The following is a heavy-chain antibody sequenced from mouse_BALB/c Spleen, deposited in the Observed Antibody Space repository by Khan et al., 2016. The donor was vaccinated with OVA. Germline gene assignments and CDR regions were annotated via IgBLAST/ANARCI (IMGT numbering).Heavy chain of an antibody. J-gene: IGHJ4*01. CDR2: IYPGDGST. Sequence: QVQLQQSGPELVKPGASVKISCKASHYTFTAYDINWVKQRPGQGPDWIGWIYPGDGSTKSNENFKDTATLTADTSSNTAYMELTSLTAEKSAVYVCAREGVRGVAMDYWGQGTSVSVSS. CDR1: HYTFTAYD. D-gene: IGHD1-1*01. V-gene: IGHV1-85*01. CDR3: AREGVRGVAMDY.